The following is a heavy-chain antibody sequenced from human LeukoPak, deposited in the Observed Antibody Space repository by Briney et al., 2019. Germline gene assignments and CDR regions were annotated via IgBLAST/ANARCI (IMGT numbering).Heavy chain of an antibody. V-gene: IGHV1-46*01. D-gene: IGHD2-2*01. Sequence: ASVKVSCKASGYTFINYYTHWVRQAPGQGLEWMGVINPSDGSTSYAQKFQGRATMTRDTSTTTVYMELSSLRSEDTAVYYCARVVPAATKRYFDYWGQGTLVTVSS. J-gene: IGHJ4*02. CDR2: INPSDGST. CDR3: ARVVPAATKRYFDY. CDR1: GYTFINYY.